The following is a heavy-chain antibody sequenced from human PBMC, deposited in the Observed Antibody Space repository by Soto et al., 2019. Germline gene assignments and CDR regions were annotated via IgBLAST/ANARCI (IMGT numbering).Heavy chain of an antibody. J-gene: IGHJ5*02. D-gene: IGHD3-22*01. CDR1: GGSISDYY. CDR2: IFYSGST. Sequence: PSETLSLTCTVSGGSISDYYWSWMRQVPGKRLEWIGCIFYSGSTRYNPSLKSRVTMSVDTSKNQFFLKMTSVTAADTAVYYCARGLAPFYDSSGFSNWFEPWGQGTLVTVSS. V-gene: IGHV4-59*01. CDR3: ARGLAPFYDSSGFSNWFEP.